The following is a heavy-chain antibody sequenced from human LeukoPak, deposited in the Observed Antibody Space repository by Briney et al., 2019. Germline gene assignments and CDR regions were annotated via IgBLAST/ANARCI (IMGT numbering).Heavy chain of an antibody. Sequence: ASVKVSCKASGGTFSSYAISWVRQAPGQGLEWMGIINPSGGSTSYAQKFQGRVTMTRDTSTSTVYMELSSLRSEDTAVYYCARGLSSTSLGYYYYYYGMDVWGQGTTVTVSS. V-gene: IGHV1-46*01. CDR2: INPSGGST. J-gene: IGHJ6*02. CDR3: ARGLSSTSLGYYYYYYGMDV. CDR1: GGTFSSYA. D-gene: IGHD2-2*01.